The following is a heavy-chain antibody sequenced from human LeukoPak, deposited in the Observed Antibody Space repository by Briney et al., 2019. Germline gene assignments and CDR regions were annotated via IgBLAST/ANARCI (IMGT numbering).Heavy chain of an antibody. CDR2: IIPIFGTA. Sequence: ASVKVSCKASGGTFSSYAISWVRQAPGQGLEWMGGIIPIFGTANYAQKFQGRVTITTDESTSTAYMELSSLRSEDTAVYYCARVRDYYYDSSGYFDLYYMDVWGKGTTVTVSS. V-gene: IGHV1-69*05. CDR1: GGTFSSYA. CDR3: ARVRDYYYDSSGYFDLYYMDV. J-gene: IGHJ6*03. D-gene: IGHD3-22*01.